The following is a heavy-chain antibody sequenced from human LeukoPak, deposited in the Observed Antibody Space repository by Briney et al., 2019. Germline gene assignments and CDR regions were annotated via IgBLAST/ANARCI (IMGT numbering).Heavy chain of an antibody. CDR3: AELGITMIGGV. D-gene: IGHD3-10*02. CDR1: RFTFSNYW. J-gene: IGHJ6*04. Sequence: GGSLRLSCAASRFTFSNYWMTWVRQASGKGLEWVANIKQDGSEKYYVDSVKGRFTISRDNAKNSLYLQMNSLRAEDTAVYYCAELGITMIGGVWGKGTTVTISS. CDR2: IKQDGSEK. V-gene: IGHV3-7*01.